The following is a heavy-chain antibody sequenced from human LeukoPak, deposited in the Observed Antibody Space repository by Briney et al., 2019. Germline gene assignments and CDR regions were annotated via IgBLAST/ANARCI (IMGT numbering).Heavy chain of an antibody. D-gene: IGHD2-21*02. CDR1: GFIFSSYG. CDR3: AKLSYCGGDCYSALDY. J-gene: IGHJ4*02. V-gene: IGHV3-30*18. Sequence: GGSLRLSCAASGFIFSSYGMHWVRQVPGKGLEWVAVISYDGSKKNYAESVKGRFAISRDNSKNTLYLQMDSLRAEDTAVYYCAKLSYCGGDCYSALDYWGQGTLATASS. CDR2: ISYDGSKK.